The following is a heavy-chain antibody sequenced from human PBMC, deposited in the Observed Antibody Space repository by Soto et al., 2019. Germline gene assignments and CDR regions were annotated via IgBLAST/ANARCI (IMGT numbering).Heavy chain of an antibody. CDR2: ISGGGVSA. CDR3: AKSRVGNYESFDY. J-gene: IGHJ4*02. V-gene: IGHV3-23*01. CDR1: GFTFSTYP. Sequence: EVQLLESGGGLVQPGGSLRLSCAASGFTFSTYPMSWVRQAPGKGLEWVSAISGGGVSAYYADSVKGRFTISRDNSRNTLILQMNSLRAEDTAVYYCAKSRVGNYESFDYWGQGTLVTVSS. D-gene: IGHD1-7*01.